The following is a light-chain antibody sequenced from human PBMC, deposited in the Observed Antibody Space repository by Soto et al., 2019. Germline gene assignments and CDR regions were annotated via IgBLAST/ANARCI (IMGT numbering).Light chain of an antibody. V-gene: IGKV1-12*01. CDR1: QSISSW. J-gene: IGKJ5*01. CDR3: QQGESFPII. Sequence: DIQMTQSPSSVSASVGDRVTITCRASQSISSWLAWYQQKSGPVPKLLIYAASSLQSGVPSRFSGSGAGEEFTLPITRLKPEGFGTYYCQQGESFPIIVGHGTRLEIK. CDR2: AAS.